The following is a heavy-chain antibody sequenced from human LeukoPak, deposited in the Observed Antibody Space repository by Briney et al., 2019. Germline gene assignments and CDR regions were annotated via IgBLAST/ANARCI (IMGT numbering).Heavy chain of an antibody. CDR2: MNPNSGNT. CDR1: GYTFTSYD. Sequence: GASVKVSCKASGYTFTSYDINWLRQATGQRLEWMGWMNPNSGNTGYAQKFQGRVTMTRNTSISTAYMDLSSLRSEDTAVYYCARVPPGDIVVVPAHLDDWGQGTLVTVSS. CDR3: ARVPPGDIVVVPAHLDD. D-gene: IGHD2-2*01. V-gene: IGHV1-8*01. J-gene: IGHJ4*02.